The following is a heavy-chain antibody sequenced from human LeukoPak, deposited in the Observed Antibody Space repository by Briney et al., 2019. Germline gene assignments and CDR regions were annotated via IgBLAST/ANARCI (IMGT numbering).Heavy chain of an antibody. CDR3: ARQFIAAAGEGSDY. J-gene: IGHJ4*02. V-gene: IGHV5-10-1*01. CDR1: GYGFTSYW. D-gene: IGHD6-13*01. CDR2: IDPSDSYT. Sequence: GESLKISCKGSGYGFTSYWISWVRRMPGKGLEWMGRIDPSDSYTNYSPSFQGHVTISADKSISTAYLQWSSLKASDTAMYYCARQFIAAAGEGSDYWGQGTLVTVSS.